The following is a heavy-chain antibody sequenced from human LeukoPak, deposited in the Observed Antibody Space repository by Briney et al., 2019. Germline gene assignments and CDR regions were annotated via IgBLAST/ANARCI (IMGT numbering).Heavy chain of an antibody. CDR2: IYPIDSDT. CDR1: GYRFTTYW. CDR3: ARQGSSSSKYYYYYHMDV. J-gene: IGHJ6*03. D-gene: IGHD6-13*01. Sequence: GESLKISFKGSGYRFTTYWIGWVRQMPGKGLEWMGIIYPIDSDTRYSPSFQGQVIISADKSISTAYLQWSSLKASDTAMYYCARQGSSSSKYYYYYHMDVWGKGTTVTVSS. V-gene: IGHV5-51*01.